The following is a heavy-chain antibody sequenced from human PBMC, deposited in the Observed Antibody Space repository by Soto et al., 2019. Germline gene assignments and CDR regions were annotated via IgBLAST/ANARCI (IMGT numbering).Heavy chain of an antibody. Sequence: QVQLVQSGAEVKKPGSSVKVSCKASGGTFSSYGISWVRQAPGQGLEWMGGIIPRFGTAKYAQKFQGRVTIIADESTSTANMELSSLRSEDTALYYCARAYSGYDFSYYYAMDVWGQGTTVTFAS. CDR1: GGTFSSYG. V-gene: IGHV1-69*01. J-gene: IGHJ6*02. D-gene: IGHD5-12*01. CDR2: IIPRFGTA. CDR3: ARAYSGYDFSYYYAMDV.